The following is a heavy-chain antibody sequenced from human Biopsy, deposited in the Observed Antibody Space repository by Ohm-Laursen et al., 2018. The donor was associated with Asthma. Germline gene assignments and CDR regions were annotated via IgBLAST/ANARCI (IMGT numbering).Heavy chain of an antibody. V-gene: IGHV4-59*01. J-gene: IGHJ4*02. CDR2: IYTSGST. CDR3: AREVVSSGFYFDS. CDR1: GGSFSSYY. Sequence: SDTLSLTCAVYGGSFSSYYWSWIRQPPGQRLEFIGYIYTSGSTNYNPSLKSRVTISADTSMNQFSLKLSSVTAADTAVYYCAREVVSSGFYFDSWGQGTLVTVSS. D-gene: IGHD3-22*01.